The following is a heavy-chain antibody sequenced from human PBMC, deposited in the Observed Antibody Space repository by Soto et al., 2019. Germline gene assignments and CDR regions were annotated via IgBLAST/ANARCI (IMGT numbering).Heavy chain of an antibody. J-gene: IGHJ3*02. CDR3: ARDSDCTNGVCYDAFDI. V-gene: IGHV3-53*01. CDR2: IYSGGST. Sequence: GSLRLSCAASGFTVSSNYMSWVRQAPGKGLEWVSVIYSGGSTYYADSVKGRFTISRDNSKNTLYLQMNSLRAEDTAVYYCARDSDCTNGVCYDAFDIWGQGTMVTVSS. D-gene: IGHD2-8*01. CDR1: GFTVSSNY.